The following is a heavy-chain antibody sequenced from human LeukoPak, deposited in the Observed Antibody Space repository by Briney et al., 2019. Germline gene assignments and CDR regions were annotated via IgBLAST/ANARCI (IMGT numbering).Heavy chain of an antibody. CDR3: ARDPGVEMATIYFDY. V-gene: IGHV1-69*04. J-gene: IGHJ4*02. Sequence: SVKVSCKASGGTFSSYAISWVRQAPGQGLEWMGRIIPILGIANYAQKFQGRVTITSDKSTSTAYIELSSRRSEDTAVYYCARDPGVEMATIYFDYWGQGTLVTVSS. CDR1: GGTFSSYA. CDR2: IIPILGIA. D-gene: IGHD5-24*01.